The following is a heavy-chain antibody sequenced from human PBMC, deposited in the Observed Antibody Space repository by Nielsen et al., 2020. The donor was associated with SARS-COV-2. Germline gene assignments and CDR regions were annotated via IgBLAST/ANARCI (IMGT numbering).Heavy chain of an antibody. V-gene: IGHV4-59*01. Sequence: GSLRLSCTVSGGSISSYYWSWIRQPPGKGLEWIGYIYYSGSTNYNPSLKSRVTISVDTSKNQFSLKLSSVTAADTAVYYCARDRPAENYYDSSGYYSPYYYYGMDVWGQGTTVTVSS. CDR2: IYYSGST. J-gene: IGHJ6*02. D-gene: IGHD3-22*01. CDR1: GGSISSYY. CDR3: ARDRPAENYYDSSGYYSPYYYYGMDV.